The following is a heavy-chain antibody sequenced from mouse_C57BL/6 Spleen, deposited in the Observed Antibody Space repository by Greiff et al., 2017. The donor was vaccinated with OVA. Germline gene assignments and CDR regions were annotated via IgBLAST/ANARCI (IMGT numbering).Heavy chain of an antibody. V-gene: IGHV1-22*01. J-gene: IGHJ1*03. CDR2: INPNNGGT. Sequence: EVQLQQSGPELVKPGASVKMSCKASGYTFTDYNMHWVKQSHGKSLEWIGYINPNNGGTSYNQKFKGKATLTVNKSSSTAYMELRSLTSEDTAVYYCARGGYYDYHWYFDVWGTGTTVTVSS. CDR1: GYTFTDYN. CDR3: ARGGYYDYHWYFDV. D-gene: IGHD2-4*01.